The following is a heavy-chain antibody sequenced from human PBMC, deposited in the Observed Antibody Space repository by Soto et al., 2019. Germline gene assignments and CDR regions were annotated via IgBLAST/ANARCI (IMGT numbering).Heavy chain of an antibody. CDR2: ISSGGSAM. CDR1: GFTFSDYY. J-gene: IGHJ6*03. V-gene: IGHV3-11*01. D-gene: IGHD2-15*01. Sequence: GGSLRLSCAASGFTFSDYYMSWIRQAPGKGLEWVSYISSGGSAMYDADSVKGRFTISRDNAKNSLYLQMNSLRAEDTAVCYCARLRDYCTGGRCYSGYYYYMDVWGKGTTVTVSS. CDR3: ARLRDYCTGGRCYSGYYYYMDV.